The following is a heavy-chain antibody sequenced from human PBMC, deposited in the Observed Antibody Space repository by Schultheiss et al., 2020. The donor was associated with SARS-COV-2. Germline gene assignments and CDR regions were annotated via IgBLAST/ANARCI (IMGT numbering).Heavy chain of an antibody. CDR1: GGSISSYY. D-gene: IGHD3-10*01. CDR2: IYYSGST. CDR3: ARVGLGTYFGSGSGAFDI. J-gene: IGHJ3*02. V-gene: IGHV4-59*01. Sequence: SETLSLTCTVSGGSISSYYWSWIRQPPGKGLEWIGYIYYSGSTNYNPSLKSRVTISVDTSKNQFSLKLRSVTAADTAVYYCARVGLGTYFGSGSGAFDIWGQGTMVTVSS.